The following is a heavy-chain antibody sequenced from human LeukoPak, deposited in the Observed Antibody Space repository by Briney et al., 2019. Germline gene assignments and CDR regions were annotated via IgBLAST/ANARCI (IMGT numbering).Heavy chain of an antibody. CDR2: ISGSGGST. Sequence: GGSLRLSCAASGFTFSSHAMSWVRQAPGKGLEWVSTISGSGGSTYYADSVKGRFTISRDNSKNTLYPQMNSLRDEDSAVYYCAKDACVGDCNYHFDYWGQGTLVPVSS. CDR3: AKDACVGDCNYHFDY. D-gene: IGHD2-21*02. CDR1: GFTFSSHA. V-gene: IGHV3-23*01. J-gene: IGHJ4*02.